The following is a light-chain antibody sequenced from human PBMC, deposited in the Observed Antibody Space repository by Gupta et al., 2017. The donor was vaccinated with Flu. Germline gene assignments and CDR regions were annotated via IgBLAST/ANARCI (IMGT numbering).Light chain of an antibody. CDR3: QQYYSTPVT. Sequence: FLGERATINCKSSQSVLYSSNNKNYLAWYQQKPGQPPKLLIYWASTRESGVPDRFSGSGSGTDFTLTISSLQAEDVAVYYCQQYYSTPVTFGQGTKLEIK. CDR2: WAS. V-gene: IGKV4-1*01. CDR1: QSVLYSSNNKNY. J-gene: IGKJ2*01.